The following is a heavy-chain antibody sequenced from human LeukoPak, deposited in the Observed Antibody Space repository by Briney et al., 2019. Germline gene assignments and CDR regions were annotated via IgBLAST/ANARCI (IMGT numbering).Heavy chain of an antibody. CDR1: GFSFSSYN. J-gene: IGHJ4*02. Sequence: GGSLRLSCVASGFSFSSYNMNWVRQAPGKGLGWVSSISRSASNIYYADSVKGRFTISRDNAKNSFYLQMNSLRAEDTAVFYCARDPEGFGATYFDYWGQGTLVTVSS. CDR3: ARDPEGFGATYFDY. CDR2: ISRSASNI. D-gene: IGHD3-16*01. V-gene: IGHV3-21*01.